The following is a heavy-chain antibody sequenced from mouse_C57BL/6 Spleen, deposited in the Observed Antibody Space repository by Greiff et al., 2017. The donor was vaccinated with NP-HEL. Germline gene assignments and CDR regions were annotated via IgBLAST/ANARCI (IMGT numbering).Heavy chain of an antibody. CDR3: ARRGTMATYFDY. D-gene: IGHD1-2*01. V-gene: IGHV1-54*01. J-gene: IGHJ2*01. Sequence: QVQLQQSGAELVRPGTSVKVSCKASGYAFTNYLIEWVKQRPGQGLEWIGVINPGSGGTNYNEKFKGKATLTADKSSSTAYMQLSSLTSEDSAVYFCARRGTMATYFDYWGQGTTLTVSS. CDR1: GYAFTNYL. CDR2: INPGSGGT.